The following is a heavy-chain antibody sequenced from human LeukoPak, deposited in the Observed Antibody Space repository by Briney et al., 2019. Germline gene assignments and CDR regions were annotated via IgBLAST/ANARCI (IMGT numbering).Heavy chain of an antibody. CDR2: IRDKPDVGTT. V-gene: IGHV3-15*01. Sequence: KPGGSLRLSCAASGFTFSNAWMSWVRQAPGKGLEWVGLIRDKPDVGTTDYAAPVKGRLTISRDDSKSMLYLQMNSLKTEDTAVYYCTTDNAPGMDVWGQGTTVTASS. CDR1: GFTFSNAW. D-gene: IGHD2-2*01. CDR3: TTDNAPGMDV. J-gene: IGHJ6*02.